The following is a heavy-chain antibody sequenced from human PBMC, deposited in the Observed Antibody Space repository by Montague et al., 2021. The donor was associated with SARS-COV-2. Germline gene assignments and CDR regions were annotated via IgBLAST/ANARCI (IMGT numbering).Heavy chain of an antibody. CDR1: GGSISSSSYY. D-gene: IGHD3-3*01. CDR2: IYYSGST. CDR3: ARHGLAGITIFGVVTPRGGFDI. J-gene: IGHJ3*02. V-gene: IGHV4-39*01. Sequence: ETLSLTCTVSGGSISSSSYYWGWIRQPPGKGLEWIGSIYYSGSTYYNPSLKSRVTISVDTSKNQFSLKLSSVTAADTAVYYCARHGLAGITIFGVVTPRGGFDIWGQETMVTVSS.